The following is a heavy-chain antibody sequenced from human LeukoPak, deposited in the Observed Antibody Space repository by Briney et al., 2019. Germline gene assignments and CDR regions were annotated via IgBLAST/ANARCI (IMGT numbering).Heavy chain of an antibody. Sequence: GRSLRLSCAASGFTFSSYGMHWVRQAPGKGLEWVAVISYHGSNKYYADSVKGRFTISRDNSKNTLYLQMNSLRAEDTAVYYCARDLSFDYWGQGTLVTVSS. J-gene: IGHJ4*02. CDR3: ARDLSFDY. D-gene: IGHD3-16*02. V-gene: IGHV3-30*03. CDR2: ISYHGSNK. CDR1: GFTFSSYG.